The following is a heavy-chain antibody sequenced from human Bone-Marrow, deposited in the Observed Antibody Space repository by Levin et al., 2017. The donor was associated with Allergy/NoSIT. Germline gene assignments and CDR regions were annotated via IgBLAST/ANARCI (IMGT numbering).Heavy chain of an antibody. V-gene: IGHV1-18*01. CDR2: ISAFNGDT. Sequence: AASVKVSCKAPSHVFTNHGFTWVRQAPGQGLEWVAWISAFNGDTKTAQKFQDRVFLTTDTSTNTTYMELRSLRSDDTAVYYCARGEYCSATTCPRGPLYYYGMAVWGQGTTVIVSS. CDR1: SHVFTNHG. J-gene: IGHJ6*02. D-gene: IGHD2-2*01. CDR3: ARGEYCSATTCPRGPLYYYGMAV.